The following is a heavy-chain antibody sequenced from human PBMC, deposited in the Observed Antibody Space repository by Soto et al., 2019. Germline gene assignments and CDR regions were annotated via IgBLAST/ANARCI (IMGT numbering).Heavy chain of an antibody. V-gene: IGHV3-33*05. CDR3: VTDDDRDAKGFDI. CDR1: GFTFSRYG. Sequence: QEQLVESGGGVVQPGRSLRLSCAASGFTFSRYGMHWVRQAPGKGLEWVAVIPDDGTYQYYTDSVKDRFTISRDNSKGTLYLQMNYLRAEDTAVYYCVTDDDRDAKGFDIWGQGTLVTVSS. CDR2: IPDDGTYQ. J-gene: IGHJ3*02. D-gene: IGHD3-10*02.